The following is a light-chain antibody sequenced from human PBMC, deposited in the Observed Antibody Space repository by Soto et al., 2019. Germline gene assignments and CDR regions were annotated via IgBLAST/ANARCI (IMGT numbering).Light chain of an antibody. V-gene: IGKV2-30*01. CDR2: KVS. CDR3: MQGTHWPPT. Sequence: DVVMTQSPLSLPVTLGQPASISCRSSQSLVYSDGNTYLNWFQQRPGQSPRRLIYKVSYRDSGVPDRLSGSGSGTDFTLKISRVEAEDVGVYYCMQGTHWPPTFGQGTKVEIK. CDR1: QSLVYSDGNTY. J-gene: IGKJ1*01.